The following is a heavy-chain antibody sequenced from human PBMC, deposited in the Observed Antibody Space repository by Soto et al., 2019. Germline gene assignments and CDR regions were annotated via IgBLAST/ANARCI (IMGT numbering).Heavy chain of an antibody. D-gene: IGHD3-10*01. CDR2: IGADNRDT. CDR3: ARDISYGSGTAYGY. Sequence: VQLVQSGGEVKKPGASVTVSCKASGYTFTNHGISWVRQAPGQGLEWMGWIGADNRDTNYAQNIQGRLTMTTDTSTNTAYMELRSLQSDDTAVYYCARDISYGSGTAYGYWGQGTLVTVSS. V-gene: IGHV1-18*01. CDR1: GYTFTNHG. J-gene: IGHJ4*02.